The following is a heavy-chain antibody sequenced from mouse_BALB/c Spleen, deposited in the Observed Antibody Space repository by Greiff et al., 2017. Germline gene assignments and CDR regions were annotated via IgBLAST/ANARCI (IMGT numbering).Heavy chain of an antibody. CDR2: IWSGGST. V-gene: IGHV2-2*02. J-gene: IGHJ4*01. CDR1: GFSLTSYG. CDR3: ARNSGTTVGYAMDY. Sequence: VHLVESGPGLVQPSQSLSITCTVSGFSLTSYGVHWVRQSPGKGLEWLGVIWSGGSTDYNAAFISRLSISKDNSKSQVFFKMNSLQANDTAIYYCARNSGTTVGYAMDYWGQGTSVTVSS. D-gene: IGHD1-1*01.